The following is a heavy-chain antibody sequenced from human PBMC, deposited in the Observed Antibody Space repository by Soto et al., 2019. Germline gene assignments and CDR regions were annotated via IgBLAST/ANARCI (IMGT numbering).Heavy chain of an antibody. CDR1: EFTFSSYA. V-gene: IGHV3-23*01. CDR2: IGESGTPT. CDR3: ARYIPGVRYYGMDV. J-gene: IGHJ6*02. Sequence: EVQLLESGGGLVQPGGSLRLSCAASEFTFSSYAMKWVRQAPGKGLEWVSLIGESGTPTYYADSVKGRFTISRDNSGNTLFLEMYSLRAEDTAVYYCARYIPGVRYYGMDVWGQGTTVTVSS. D-gene: IGHD2-2*01.